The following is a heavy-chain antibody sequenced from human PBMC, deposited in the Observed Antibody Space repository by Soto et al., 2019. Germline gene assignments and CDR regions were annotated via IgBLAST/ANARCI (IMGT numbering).Heavy chain of an antibody. D-gene: IGHD3-22*01. J-gene: IGHJ5*02. CDR3: AHIGVVIDWFDP. Sequence: QITLKESGPTLVKPTQTLTLTCTFSGFSLSTSGVGVGWIRQPPGKALEWLALIYWNDDKRYSPSLKSRLTIPKDTSKNQVVLTMTNMDPVDTATYYCAHIGVVIDWFDPWGQGTLVTVSS. CDR2: IYWNDDK. CDR1: GFSLSTSGVG. V-gene: IGHV2-5*01.